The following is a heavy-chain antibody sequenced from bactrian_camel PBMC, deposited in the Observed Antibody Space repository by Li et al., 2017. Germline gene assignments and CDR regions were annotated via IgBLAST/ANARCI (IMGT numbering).Heavy chain of an antibody. V-gene: IGHV3S1*01. CDR3: AADRSFFTATATDKSEYDY. J-gene: IGHJ4*01. CDR2: LYTGRDRAYGGSPT. CDR1: GDTFSGRC. D-gene: IGHD4*01. Sequence: QVQLVESGGGSVQSGGSLRLSCGTSGDTFSGRCVAWFRQAPGRGREGIASLYTGRDRAYGGSPTYYADSVKGRFTMSRDNAKNTVYLQMNSLEPEDTATYYCAADRSFFTATATDKSEYDYWGQGTQVTVS.